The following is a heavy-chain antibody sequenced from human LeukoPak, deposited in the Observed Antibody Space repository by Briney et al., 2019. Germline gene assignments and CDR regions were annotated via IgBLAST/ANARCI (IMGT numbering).Heavy chain of an antibody. CDR3: VRGGSGNYKGYYYYMDV. CDR2: ISGSGGST. Sequence: GGSLRLSCAASGFTFSSYAMSWVRQAPGKGLEWVSAISGSGGSTYYADSVKGRFTISRDNSKNTLYLQMNSLRDDDTAVYYCVRGGSGNYKGYYYYMDVWGTGTTVTVSS. J-gene: IGHJ6*03. V-gene: IGHV3-23*01. D-gene: IGHD3-10*01. CDR1: GFTFSSYA.